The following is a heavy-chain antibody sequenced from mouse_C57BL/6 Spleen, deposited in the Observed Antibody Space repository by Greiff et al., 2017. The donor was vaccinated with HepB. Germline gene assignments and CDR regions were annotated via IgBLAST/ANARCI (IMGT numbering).Heavy chain of an antibody. CDR1: GYTFTDHT. CDR3: AREGGEDYDDYFDY. Sequence: VQLQQSDAELVKPGASVKISCKVSGYTFTDHTIHWMKQRPEQGLEWIGYIYPRDGSTKYNEKFKGKATLTAAKSSSTAYMQLNRLTSEDSAVYFCAREGGEDYDDYFDYWGQGTTLTVSS. CDR2: IYPRDGST. V-gene: IGHV1-78*01. D-gene: IGHD2-4*01. J-gene: IGHJ2*01.